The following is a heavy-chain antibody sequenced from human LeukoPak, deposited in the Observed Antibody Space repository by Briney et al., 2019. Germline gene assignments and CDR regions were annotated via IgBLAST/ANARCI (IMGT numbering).Heavy chain of an antibody. V-gene: IGHV5-51*01. J-gene: IGHJ4*02. D-gene: IGHD5-18*01. CDR2: IYPGDSDT. CDR3: ARSDTAMVNLFDY. CDR1: GYSFTNYW. Sequence: GESLKISCKGSGYSFTNYWIGWVRQMPGKGLEWMGIIYPGDSDTRYSPSFQGQVTIPADKSISTAYLQWSSLKASDTAMYYCARSDTAMVNLFDYWGQGTLVSVSS.